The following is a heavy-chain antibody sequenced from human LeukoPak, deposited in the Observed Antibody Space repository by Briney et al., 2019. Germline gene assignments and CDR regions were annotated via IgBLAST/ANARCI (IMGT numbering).Heavy chain of an antibody. J-gene: IGHJ3*02. CDR2: IYHGGST. CDR1: GYSISSGYY. Sequence: SETLSLTCTVSGYSISSGYYWGWIRQPPGKGLEWIGSIYHGGSTYYNPSLKSRVTISVDTSKNQFSLKLSSVTAADMAVYYCARDIGNSRPGDAFDIWGQGTMVTVSS. CDR3: ARDIGNSRPGDAFDI. V-gene: IGHV4-38-2*02. D-gene: IGHD5-18*01.